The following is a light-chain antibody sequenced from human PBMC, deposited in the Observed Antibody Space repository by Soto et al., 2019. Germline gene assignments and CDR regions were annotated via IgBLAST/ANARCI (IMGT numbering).Light chain of an antibody. V-gene: IGLV8-61*01. CDR2: RTT. CDR1: SGSVSTNYY. CDR3: VLYMGSVPV. J-gene: IGLJ2*01. Sequence: QTVVTQEPSFSVSPGGTVTLTCGLSSGSVSTNYYPSWYQQTPGQAPRTIIYRTTTRSSGVPDRFSGSILGNKAALTITGDQADDESDYYCVLYMGSVPVFGGGTKLTVL.